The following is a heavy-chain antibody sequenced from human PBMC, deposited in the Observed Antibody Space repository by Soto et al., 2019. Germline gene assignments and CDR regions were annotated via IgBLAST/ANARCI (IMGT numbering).Heavy chain of an antibody. J-gene: IGHJ4*02. CDR1: GFSLSDYY. D-gene: IGHD7-27*01. CDR3: ARDFRNWGPDC. V-gene: IGHV3-11*01. CDR2: ISGSGDTI. Sequence: QVQLVESGGGLVTPGGSLRLSCEASGFSLSDYYMTWIRQAPGKGLEWVSCISGSGDTIHYADSVKGRFTISRDNAKNSLYLQVNSLRAEDTAVYYCARDFRNWGPDCWGQGTLVTVSS.